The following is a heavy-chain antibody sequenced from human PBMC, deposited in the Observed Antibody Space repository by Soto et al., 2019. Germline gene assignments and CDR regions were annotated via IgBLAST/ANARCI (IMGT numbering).Heavy chain of an antibody. CDR3: ARDAHIVVVTAIRALGY. Sequence: ASVKVSCKASGYTFTSYGISWVRQAPGQGLEWMGWISAYNGNTNYAQKIQGRVTMTRDTSMSTVYMELSRLRSEDTAVYYCARDAHIVVVTAIRALGYWGQGTLVTVSS. CDR2: ISAYNGNT. V-gene: IGHV1-18*01. D-gene: IGHD2-21*02. CDR1: GYTFTSYG. J-gene: IGHJ4*02.